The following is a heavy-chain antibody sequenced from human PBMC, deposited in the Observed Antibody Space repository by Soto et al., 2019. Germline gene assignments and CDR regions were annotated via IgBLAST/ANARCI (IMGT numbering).Heavy chain of an antibody. CDR3: AHSSYIVATIERYYYYGMDV. V-gene: IGHV2-5*02. J-gene: IGHJ6*02. CDR2: IYWDDDK. Sequence: QITLKKSGPTLVKPTQTLTLTCTFSGFSLSTSGVGVGWIRQPPGKALEWLALIYWDDDKRYSPSLKSRLTITKDTSKNQVVLTMTNMDPVDTATYYCAHSSYIVATIERYYYYGMDVWGQGTTVTVSS. CDR1: GFSLSTSGVG. D-gene: IGHD5-12*01.